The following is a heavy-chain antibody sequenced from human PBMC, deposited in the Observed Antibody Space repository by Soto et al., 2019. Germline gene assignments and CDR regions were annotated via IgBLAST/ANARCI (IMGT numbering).Heavy chain of an antibody. CDR1: GGTFGSYA. J-gene: IGHJ6*02. D-gene: IGHD2-2*01. Sequence: QVQLVQSGAEVKKPGSSVKVSCKASGGTFGSYAISWVRQAPGQGLEWMGGIIPIPGTANYAQKFQGRVTIAADESTSTAYRELSSLRSEDTAVYYCARSQGSSTSLEIDYYYYYGMDVWGQGTTVTVSS. V-gene: IGHV1-69*01. CDR3: ARSQGSSTSLEIDYYYYYGMDV. CDR2: IIPIPGTA.